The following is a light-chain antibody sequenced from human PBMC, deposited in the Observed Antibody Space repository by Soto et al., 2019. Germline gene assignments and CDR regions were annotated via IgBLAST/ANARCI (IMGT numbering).Light chain of an antibody. CDR2: GAS. Sequence: EIVLTQSPGTLSLSPGERATLSCRASQSVSSSYLAWYQQKPGQAPRLLIYGASSRATGIPDRFSRSGSGTDFTLTISRREPEDFSVYYCQQYGSPPPITFGQGTRLEIK. J-gene: IGKJ5*01. CDR1: QSVSSSY. CDR3: QQYGSPPPIT. V-gene: IGKV3-20*01.